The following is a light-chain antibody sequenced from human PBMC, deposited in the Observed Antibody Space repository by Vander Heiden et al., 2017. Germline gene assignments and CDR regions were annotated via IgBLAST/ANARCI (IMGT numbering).Light chain of an antibody. Sequence: EIVLTQSPGTLSLSPGERATLSCRASQSVSSNYLGWYQQKPGQAPRLLIYGASSRATGIPDRFSGSGSGTDFTLTINRLQPEDFAVYYCRQYGSSPLTFGGGTKVEIK. J-gene: IGKJ4*01. V-gene: IGKV3-20*01. CDR3: RQYGSSPLT. CDR1: QSVSSNY. CDR2: GAS.